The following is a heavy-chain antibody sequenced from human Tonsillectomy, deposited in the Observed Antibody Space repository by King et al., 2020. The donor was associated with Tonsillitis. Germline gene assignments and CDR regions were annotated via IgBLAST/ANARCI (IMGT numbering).Heavy chain of an antibody. CDR1: GFTFSSYS. D-gene: IGHD4-23*01. CDR2: ISHSSRYI. J-gene: IGHJ4*02. Sequence: VQLVESGGGLVKPGGSLRLSCAASGFTFSSYSMNWVRQAPGKGLEWVSSISHSSRYIYYADSVKGRFTISRDNAKNSLHLQMNSLRAEDTAVYYCARDSGGNSGFDYWGQGTLVTVSS. CDR3: ARDSGGNSGFDY. V-gene: IGHV3-21*01.